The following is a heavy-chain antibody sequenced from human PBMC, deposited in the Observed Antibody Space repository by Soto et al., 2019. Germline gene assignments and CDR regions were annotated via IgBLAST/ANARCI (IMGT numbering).Heavy chain of an antibody. CDR1: GGLFSSYA. D-gene: IGHD3-22*01. Sequence: QEQLVQSGAEVKKSGSSVKVSCKDTGGLFSSYAVSWVRQAPGQGLEWMGGIIPVFDTVYYAQKFQGRVTITADESTNTAYMELSSLRSYYTAMYYCARGGSGYVWFNEFWGQGTLVTVSS. V-gene: IGHV1-69*01. CDR3: ARGGSGYVWFNEF. CDR2: IIPVFDTV. J-gene: IGHJ4*02.